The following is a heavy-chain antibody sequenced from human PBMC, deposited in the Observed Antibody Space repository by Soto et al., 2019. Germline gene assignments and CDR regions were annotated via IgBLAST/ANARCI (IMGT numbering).Heavy chain of an antibody. CDR1: GFAFSNYA. CDR2: IRGNGDRT. D-gene: IGHD2-21*02. CDR3: ARAEVPAVFGF. V-gene: IGHV3-23*01. Sequence: EEQLLESGGALVMPGGSLRLSCAASGFAFSNYAMTWVRQAPGKGLEWVSSIRGNGDRTYYAESVKGRFTISRDNSKSTLFLQMNSLRADDTAVYFCARAEVPAVFGFWGQGTLVTVSS. J-gene: IGHJ4*02.